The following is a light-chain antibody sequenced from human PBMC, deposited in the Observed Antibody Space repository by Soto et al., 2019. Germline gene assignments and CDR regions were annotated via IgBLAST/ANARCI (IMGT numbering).Light chain of an antibody. Sequence: EIGMPQSPATLSVSPGARASLSSRASQSVSSNLAWYQQKPGQPPRLPIFDASNRAAGVPARFSGSGSGTDFTLTIRSLEPEDFAVYFCQQRSSWPPITFGQGTRLEIK. J-gene: IGKJ5*01. CDR2: DAS. CDR3: QQRSSWPPIT. V-gene: IGKV3-11*01. CDR1: QSVSSN.